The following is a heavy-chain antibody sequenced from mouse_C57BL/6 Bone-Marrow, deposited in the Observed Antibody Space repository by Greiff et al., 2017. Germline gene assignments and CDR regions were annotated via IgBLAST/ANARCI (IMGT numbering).Heavy chain of an antibody. CDR2: IFPGSGST. CDR3: ARQLRLRGFAY. J-gene: IGHJ3*01. D-gene: IGHD3-2*02. CDR1: GYTFTSHW. Sequence: VQLQQSGPELVRPGASVKLSCKAPGYTFTSHWMQWVRQRPGQGLEWVGEIFPGSGSTYYNEKLKGKATLTVDTSTSTAYMQLSSLTSEDSAVYFCARQLRLRGFAYWGQGTLVTVSA. V-gene: IGHV1-56*01.